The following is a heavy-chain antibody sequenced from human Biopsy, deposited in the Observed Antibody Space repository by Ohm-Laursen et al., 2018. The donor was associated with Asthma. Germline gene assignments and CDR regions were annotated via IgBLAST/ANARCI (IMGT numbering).Heavy chain of an antibody. V-gene: IGHV4-31*03. J-gene: IGHJ4*02. Sequence: QTLTLTRTVSYGSITSGGYYWTWIRQHPGKGLEWIGFIYYSGSTYYNPSLKSRVSISIDTSKNQFSLKLSSVTAADTAVYYCARAQDYYDSRGYYRSFDYWGQGTLVTVSS. D-gene: IGHD3-22*01. CDR1: YGSITSGGYY. CDR3: ARAQDYYDSRGYYRSFDY. CDR2: IYYSGST.